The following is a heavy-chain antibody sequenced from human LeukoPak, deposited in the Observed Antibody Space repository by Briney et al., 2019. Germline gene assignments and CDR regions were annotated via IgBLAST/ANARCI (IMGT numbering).Heavy chain of an antibody. Sequence: SVKVSCKASGGTFSSYAISWVRQAPGQGLEWMGRIIPILGIANYAQKFQGRVTITADKSTSTAYMELSSLRSEDTAVYYCARDDRPPVLGGWYNWFDPWGQGTLVTVSS. CDR3: ARDDRPPVLGGWYNWFDP. V-gene: IGHV1-69*04. D-gene: IGHD6-19*01. CDR1: GGTFSSYA. CDR2: IIPILGIA. J-gene: IGHJ5*02.